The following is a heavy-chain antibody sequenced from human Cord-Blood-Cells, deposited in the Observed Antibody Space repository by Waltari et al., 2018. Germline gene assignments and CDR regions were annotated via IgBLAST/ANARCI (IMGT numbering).Heavy chain of an antibody. D-gene: IGHD6-19*01. CDR2: ISYDGSNK. V-gene: IGHV3-30*04. CDR3: EREGQIAVAGNNDAFDI. CDR1: A. Sequence: AMHWVRQAPGKGLEWVAVISYDGSNKYYADSVKGRFTISRDNSKNTLYLQMNSLRAEDTAVYYCEREGQIAVAGNNDAFDIWGQGTMVTVSS. J-gene: IGHJ3*02.